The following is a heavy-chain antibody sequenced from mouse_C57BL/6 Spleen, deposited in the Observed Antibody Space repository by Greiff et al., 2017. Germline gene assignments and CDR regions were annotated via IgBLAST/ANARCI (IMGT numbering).Heavy chain of an antibody. CDR2: INPNNGGT. J-gene: IGHJ2*01. V-gene: IGHV1-18*01. CDR3: ARSNYVSFDY. Sequence: EVKLVESGPELVKPGASVKIPCKASGYTFTDYNMDWVKQSHGKSLEWIGDINPNNGGTIYNQKFKGKATLTVDKSSSTAYMELRSLTSEDTAVYYCARSNYVSFDYWGQGTTLTVSS. CDR1: GYTFTDYN. D-gene: IGHD2-5*01.